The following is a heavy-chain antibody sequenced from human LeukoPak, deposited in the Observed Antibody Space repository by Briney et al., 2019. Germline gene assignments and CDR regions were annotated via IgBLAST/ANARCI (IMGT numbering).Heavy chain of an antibody. CDR1: GFTFSSYA. J-gene: IGHJ4*02. CDR3: AKGSGGSCYSCLDY. CDR2: ISDGGGGT. V-gene: IGHV3-23*01. D-gene: IGHD2-15*01. Sequence: GSLRLSCAASGFTFSSYAMSWVRQAPGKGLERVSTISDGGGGTYYADSVKGRFTISRDNSKNTLYLQMNSLRAEDTAVYYCAKGSGGSCYSCLDYWGQGTLVTVSS.